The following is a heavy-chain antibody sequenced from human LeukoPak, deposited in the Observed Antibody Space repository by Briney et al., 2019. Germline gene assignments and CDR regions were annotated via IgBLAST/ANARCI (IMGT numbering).Heavy chain of an antibody. CDR3: AKGRYYDSSGYYYEDYFDY. CDR2: NSGRGGRT. D-gene: IGHD3-22*01. J-gene: IGHJ4*02. CDR1: GFTFSSYA. Sequence: GGPLRLSCGASGFTFSSYAGRWVPRAPGKAVGWVSPNSGRGGRTYYAESVKGRFTISRDNSKNTLYLQMNSRRAEDTAVYYCAKGRYYDSSGYYYEDYFDYWGQGTLVTVSS. V-gene: IGHV3-23*01.